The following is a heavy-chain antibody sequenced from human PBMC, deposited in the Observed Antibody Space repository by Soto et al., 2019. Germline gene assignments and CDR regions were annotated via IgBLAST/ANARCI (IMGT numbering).Heavy chain of an antibody. Sequence: SETLSLTCAVYGGSFSGYYWSWIRQPPGKGLEWIGEINHSGSTNYNPSLKSRVTISVDTYKNQFPLKLSSVTAADTAVYYCAGVVHGAPLLGPWGQGTLVTVSS. CDR3: AGVVHGAPLLGP. CDR1: GGSFSGYY. D-gene: IGHD3-10*01. J-gene: IGHJ5*02. V-gene: IGHV4-34*01. CDR2: INHSGST.